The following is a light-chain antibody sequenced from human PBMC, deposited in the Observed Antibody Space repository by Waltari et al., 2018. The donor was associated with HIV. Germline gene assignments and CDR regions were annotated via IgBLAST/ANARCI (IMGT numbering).Light chain of an antibody. CDR2: YVT. Sequence: QSALPQPRSVSGSPGQSVTISCARTSRDVGDYHYVSCYQQHPGQAPNLLIYYVTKRPPGAPDRFSGSRSGNTASLTISGLQAEEEAYYYCCSYAGSNTLVFGGGTKLTVL. V-gene: IGLV2-11*01. CDR3: CSYAGSNTLV. CDR1: SRDVGDYHY. J-gene: IGLJ2*01.